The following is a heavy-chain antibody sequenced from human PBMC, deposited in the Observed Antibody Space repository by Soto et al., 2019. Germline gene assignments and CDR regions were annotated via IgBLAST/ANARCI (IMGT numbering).Heavy chain of an antibody. D-gene: IGHD3-3*01. CDR2: INHSGST. CDR3: ARGGGYYSFDY. CDR1: GGSFSGYY. J-gene: IGHJ4*02. V-gene: IGHV4-34*01. Sequence: SETLSLTCAVYGGSFSGYYWSWIRQPPGKGLEWIGEINHSGSTNYNPSLKSRVTISVDTSKNQFSLKLSSVTAADTAVYYCARGGGYYSFDYWGQGTLVTVSS.